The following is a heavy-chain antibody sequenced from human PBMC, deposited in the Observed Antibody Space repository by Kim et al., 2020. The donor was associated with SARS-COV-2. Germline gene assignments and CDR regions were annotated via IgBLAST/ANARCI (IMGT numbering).Heavy chain of an antibody. J-gene: IGHJ4*02. CDR3: ARHAPSGWAFDY. V-gene: IGHV5-51*01. D-gene: IGHD6-19*01. Sequence: RYSPSFQGQVTISADKSISTAYLQWSSLKASDTAMYYCARHAPSGWAFDYWGQGTLVTVSS.